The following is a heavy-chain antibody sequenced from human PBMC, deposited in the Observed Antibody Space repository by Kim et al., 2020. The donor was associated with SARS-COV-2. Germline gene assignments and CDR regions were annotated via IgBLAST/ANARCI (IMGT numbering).Heavy chain of an antibody. CDR3: VRRTSYYDSSGYSWDP. CDR1: GYSFTSHD. Sequence: ASVKVSCKASGYSFTSHDLNWVRQATGQGLEWMGWMNPNIGNTAYAQKFQGRVTMTMDTSISTAYMELSSLTSEDTAVYYCVRRTSYYDSSGYSWDPCGQ. CDR2: MNPNIGNT. D-gene: IGHD3-22*01. J-gene: IGHJ5*02. V-gene: IGHV1-8*01.